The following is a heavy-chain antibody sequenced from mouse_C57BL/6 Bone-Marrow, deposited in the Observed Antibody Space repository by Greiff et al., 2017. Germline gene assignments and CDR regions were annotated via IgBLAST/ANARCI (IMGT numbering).Heavy chain of an antibody. CDR3: ALWYFYAMDY. Sequence: QVQLQQPGAELVRPGSSVKLSCKASGYTFTSYWMDWVKQRPGQGLEWIGNIYPSDSETHYNQKFKDKATLTVDKSSSTAYMQLSSLTSEDSAVYYCALWYFYAMDYWGQETSVTVSS. CDR1: GYTFTSYW. V-gene: IGHV1-61*01. J-gene: IGHJ4*01. CDR2: IYPSDSET. D-gene: IGHD1-1*02.